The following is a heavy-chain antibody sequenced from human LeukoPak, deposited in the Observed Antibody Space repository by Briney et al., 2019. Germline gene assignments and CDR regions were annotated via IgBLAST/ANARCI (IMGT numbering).Heavy chain of an antibody. CDR3: AKSPKYTSGWDY. Sequence: AGGSLRLSCGASGFTFTSYAMSWARQAPGKGLERVSAISGSGGSTYYADSVKGRFTISRDNSKNTLYLQMNSLRAEDTAKYYCAKSPKYTSGWDYWGQGTLVTVSS. CDR2: ISGSGGST. J-gene: IGHJ4*02. V-gene: IGHV3-23*01. D-gene: IGHD6-19*01. CDR1: GFTFTSYA.